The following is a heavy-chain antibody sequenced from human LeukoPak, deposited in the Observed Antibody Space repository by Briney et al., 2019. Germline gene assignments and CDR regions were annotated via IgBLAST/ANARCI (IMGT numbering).Heavy chain of an antibody. Sequence: PSETLSLTCAVYGGSFSGYYWSWIRQPPGKGLEWIGEINHSGSTNYNPSLKSRVTISVDTSKNQFSLKLSSVTAADTAVYYCARAGIAVLNYWGQGTLVTVSS. V-gene: IGHV4-34*01. CDR1: GGSFSGYY. J-gene: IGHJ4*02. CDR3: ARAGIAVLNY. CDR2: INHSGST. D-gene: IGHD6-19*01.